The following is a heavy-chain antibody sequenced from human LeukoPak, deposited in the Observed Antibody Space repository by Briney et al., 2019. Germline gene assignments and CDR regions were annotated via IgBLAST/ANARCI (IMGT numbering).Heavy chain of an antibody. CDR2: INHSGST. CDR3: AREYPRMYYYDSSGPGNDAFDI. J-gene: IGHJ3*02. Sequence: SETLSLTCAVYGGSFSGYYWSWIRQPPGKGLEWIGEINHSGSTNYNPSLKSRVTISVDTSKNQFSLKLSSVTAADTAVYYCAREYPRMYYYDSSGPGNDAFDIWGQGTMVTVSS. CDR1: GGSFSGYY. V-gene: IGHV4-34*01. D-gene: IGHD3-22*01.